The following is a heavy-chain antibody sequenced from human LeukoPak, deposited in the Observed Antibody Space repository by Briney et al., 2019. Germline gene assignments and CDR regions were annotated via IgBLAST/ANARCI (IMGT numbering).Heavy chain of an antibody. CDR2: ISYDGSNK. J-gene: IGHJ4*02. Sequence: PGGSLRLSCAASGFTFSSYGMHWVRQAPGKGLEWVAVISYDGSNKYYADSVKGRFTISRDNSKNTLYLQMNSLRAEDTAVYYCAKLGSRAVVPAAAGYWGQGTLVTVSS. D-gene: IGHD2-2*01. CDR1: GFTFSSYG. CDR3: AKLGSRAVVPAAAGY. V-gene: IGHV3-30*18.